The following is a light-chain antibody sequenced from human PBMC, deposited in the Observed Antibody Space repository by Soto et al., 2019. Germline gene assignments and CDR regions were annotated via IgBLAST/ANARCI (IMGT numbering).Light chain of an antibody. CDR3: QQYGSSPMYT. J-gene: IGKJ2*01. CDR1: QSVSSSY. Sequence: EIVLTQSPGTLSLSPGERATLSCRASQSVSSSYLAWYQQKPGQAPRLLIYGASSRAAGIPDRFSGSGSGTDVTITISRLEPEDFAVYDCQQYGSSPMYTFGQGTKLEIK. CDR2: GAS. V-gene: IGKV3-20*01.